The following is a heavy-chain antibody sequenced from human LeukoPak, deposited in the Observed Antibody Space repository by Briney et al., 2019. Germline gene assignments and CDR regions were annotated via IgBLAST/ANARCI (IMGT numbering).Heavy chain of an antibody. V-gene: IGHV3-23*01. Sequence: GGTLRLSCAASGFTFSSYGMSWVRQAPGKGLEWVSAISGSGGSTYYADSVKGRFTISRDNSKNTLYLQMNSLRAEDTAVYYCAKTDYYDSSGYLLDYFDYWGQGTLVTVSS. D-gene: IGHD3-22*01. CDR3: AKTDYYDSSGYLLDYFDY. CDR1: GFTFSSYG. CDR2: ISGSGGST. J-gene: IGHJ4*02.